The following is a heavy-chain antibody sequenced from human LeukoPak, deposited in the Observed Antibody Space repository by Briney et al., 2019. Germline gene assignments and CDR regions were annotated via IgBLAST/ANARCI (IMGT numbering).Heavy chain of an antibody. V-gene: IGHV3-30*18. Sequence: AGGSLRLSCAASGFTFSSYGMHWVRQAPGKGLEWVAVISYDGSNKYYADSVKGRFTISRDNSKNTLYLQMNNLRAEDTAVYYCAKTIMGATRDAFDIWGQGTMVTVSS. D-gene: IGHD1-26*01. CDR2: ISYDGSNK. J-gene: IGHJ3*02. CDR1: GFTFSSYG. CDR3: AKTIMGATRDAFDI.